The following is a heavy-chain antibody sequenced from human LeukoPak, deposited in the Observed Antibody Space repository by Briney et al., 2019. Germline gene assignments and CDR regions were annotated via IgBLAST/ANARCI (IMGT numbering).Heavy chain of an antibody. CDR2: FDPEDGET. J-gene: IGHJ1*01. D-gene: IGHD6-13*01. CDR1: GYTLTELS. Sequence: GASVKVSCKVSGYTLTELSMHWVRQAPGKGLEWMGRFDPEDGETIYAHKFQGRVTMTEDTSTNTAYMELSSLRSEDTAVYYCATQQLVRFVLRFQHWGQGTLVTVSS. CDR3: ATQQLVRFVLRFQH. V-gene: IGHV1-24*01.